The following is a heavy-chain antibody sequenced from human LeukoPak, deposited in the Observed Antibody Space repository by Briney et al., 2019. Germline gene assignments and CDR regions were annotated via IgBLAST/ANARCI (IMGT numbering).Heavy chain of an antibody. CDR3: ARVVREWSSRRYFDY. J-gene: IGHJ4*02. Sequence: SETLSLTCAVYGGSFSGYCWSWIRQPPGKGLEWIGEINHSGSTNYNPSLKSRVTISVDTSKNQFSLKLSSVTAADTAVYYCARVVREWSSRRYFDYWGQGTLVTVSS. V-gene: IGHV4-34*01. CDR1: GGSFSGYC. CDR2: INHSGST. D-gene: IGHD6-13*01.